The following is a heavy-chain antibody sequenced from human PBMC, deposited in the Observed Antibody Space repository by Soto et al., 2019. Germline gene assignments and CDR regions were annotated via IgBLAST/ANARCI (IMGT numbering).Heavy chain of an antibody. CDR1: GFPFYVYG. D-gene: IGHD4-17*01. Sequence: PGGSLRLSCATSGFPFYVYGMTWVRQAPGKGLEWVSSITSNGNFLYYADAVRGRFTMSRDNSKTSVSLEMNNVRAEDTAVYYCTRSDYGDAPGYWGQGTLVTVSS. CDR3: TRSDYGDAPGY. V-gene: IGHV3-21*01. J-gene: IGHJ4*02. CDR2: ITSNGNFL.